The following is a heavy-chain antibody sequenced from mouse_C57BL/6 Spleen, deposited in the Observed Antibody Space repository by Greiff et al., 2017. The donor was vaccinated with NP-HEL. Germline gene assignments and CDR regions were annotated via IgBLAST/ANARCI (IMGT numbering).Heavy chain of an antibody. CDR2: IDPEDGET. CDR1: GFNIKDYY. J-gene: IGHJ3*01. V-gene: IGHV14-2*01. D-gene: IGHD2-5*01. CDR3: ARDSNYVGRFAY. Sequence: EVQLQQSGAELVKPGASVKLSCTASGFNIKDYYMHWVKQRTEQGLEWIGRIDPEDGETKYAPKFQGKATLTAETSSTTAYMQLSSLTSEDTAVYYCARDSNYVGRFAYWGQGTLVTVSA.